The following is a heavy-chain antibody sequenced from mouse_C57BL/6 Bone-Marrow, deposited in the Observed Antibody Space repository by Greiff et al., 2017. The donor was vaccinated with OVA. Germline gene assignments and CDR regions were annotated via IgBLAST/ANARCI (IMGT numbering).Heavy chain of an antibody. J-gene: IGHJ2*01. CDR3: ARLTTVVAPY. CDR2: ISSGGSYT. V-gene: IGHV5-6*01. Sequence: EVKLQESGGDLVKPGGSLKLSCAASGFTFSSYGMSWVRQTPDKRLEWVATISSGGSYTYYPDSVKGRFTISRANAKNTLYLQMSSLKSEDTAMYYCARLTTVVAPYWGQGTTLTVSS. CDR1: GFTFSSYG. D-gene: IGHD1-1*01.